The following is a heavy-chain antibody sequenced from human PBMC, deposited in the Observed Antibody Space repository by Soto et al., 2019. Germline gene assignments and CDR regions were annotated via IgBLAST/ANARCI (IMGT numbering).Heavy chain of an antibody. CDR1: GGSISEKY. V-gene: IGHV4-4*07. CDR2: IFANGHT. Sequence: SETLSLTCIVSGGSISEKYWNWVRQPPGKALEWIGLIFANGHTDYNPSLKSRVTMSVDASKNQFSLRLTSMTAADTAVYYCVASLAASGLNWLDPWGRGTLVTVSS. CDR3: VASLAASGLNWLDP. D-gene: IGHD6-13*01. J-gene: IGHJ5*02.